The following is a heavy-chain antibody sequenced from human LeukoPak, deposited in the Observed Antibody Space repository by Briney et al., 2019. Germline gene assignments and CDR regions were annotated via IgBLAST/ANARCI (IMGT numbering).Heavy chain of an antibody. V-gene: IGHV3-30*02. D-gene: IGHD3-22*01. CDR1: GFTFSSYG. Sequence: GGSVRLSCAASGFTFSSYGMHWVRQAPGKGLEWVAFIRYDGSNKYYADSVKGPFTISRDNSKNTLYLQMNSLRAEDTAVYYCAKDRYYYDSSGYFYWGQGTLVTVSS. J-gene: IGHJ4*02. CDR3: AKDRYYYDSSGYFY. CDR2: IRYDGSNK.